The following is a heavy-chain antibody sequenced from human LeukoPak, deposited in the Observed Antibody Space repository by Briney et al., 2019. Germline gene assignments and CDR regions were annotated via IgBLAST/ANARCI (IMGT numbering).Heavy chain of an antibody. CDR1: GGSISSGSYY. CDR3: ARGAKTRNWYFDL. Sequence: SETLSLTCTVSGGSISSGSYYWSWIRQPAGKGLEWIGRIYTSGSTNYNPSLKSRVTISVDTSRNQFSQKLSSVTAADTAVYYCARGAKTRNWYFDLWGRGTLVTVSS. V-gene: IGHV4-61*02. J-gene: IGHJ2*01. CDR2: IYTSGST.